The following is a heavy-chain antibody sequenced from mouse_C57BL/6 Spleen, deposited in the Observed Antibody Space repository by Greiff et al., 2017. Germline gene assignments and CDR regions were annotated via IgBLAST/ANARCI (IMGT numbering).Heavy chain of an antibody. D-gene: IGHD1-2*01. J-gene: IGHJ2*01. CDR1: GFTFTDYY. CDR2: IRNKANGYTT. V-gene: IGHV7-3*01. CDR3: ARLLGYFDY. Sequence: EVHLVESGGGLVQPGGSLSLSCAASGFTFTDYYMSWVRQPPGKALEWLGFIRNKANGYTTEYSASVKGRFTISRDNSQSILYLQMHALRAEDSATYYCARLLGYFDYWGQGTTLTVSS.